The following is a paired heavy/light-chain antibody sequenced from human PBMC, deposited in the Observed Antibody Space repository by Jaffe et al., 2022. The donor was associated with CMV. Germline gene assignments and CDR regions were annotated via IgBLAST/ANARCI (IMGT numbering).Light chain of an antibody. V-gene: IGKV1-39*01. Sequence: DIQMTQSPSSLSASVGDRVTITCRASQSISSYLNWYQQKPGKAPKLLIYAASSLQSGVPSRFSGSGSGTDFTLTISSLQPEDFATYYCQQSYSTPSLTFGGGTKVEIK. CDR2: AAS. CDR3: QQSYSTPSLT. CDR1: QSISSY. J-gene: IGKJ4*01.
Heavy chain of an antibody. V-gene: IGHV3-53*01. CDR2: IYSGGST. Sequence: EVQLVESGGGLIQPGGSLRLSCAASGFTVSSNYMSWVRQAPGKGLEWVSVIYSGGSTYYADSVKGRFTISRDNSKNTLYLQMNSLRAEDTAVYYCARDRRVATTTTIGLYGMDVWGQGTTVTVSS. J-gene: IGHJ6*02. CDR3: ARDRRVATTTTIGLYGMDV. CDR1: GFTVSSNY. D-gene: IGHD1-1*01.